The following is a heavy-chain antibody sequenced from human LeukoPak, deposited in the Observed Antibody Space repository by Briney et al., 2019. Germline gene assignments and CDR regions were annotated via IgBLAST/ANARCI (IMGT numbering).Heavy chain of an antibody. J-gene: IGHJ6*02. D-gene: IGHD2-2*01. Sequence: SVTVSCKASGGTFSSYAISWVRQAPGQGLEGMGRIIPILGIANYAQKFQGRVTITADKSTSTAYMELSSLRSEDTAVYYCARDIVVVPAAAFYYYYGMDVWGQGTTVTVSS. CDR3: ARDIVVVPAAAFYYYYGMDV. V-gene: IGHV1-69*04. CDR2: IIPILGIA. CDR1: GGTFSSYA.